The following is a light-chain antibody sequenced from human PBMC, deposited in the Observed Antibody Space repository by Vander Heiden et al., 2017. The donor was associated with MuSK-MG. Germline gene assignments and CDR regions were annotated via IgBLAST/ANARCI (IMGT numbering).Light chain of an antibody. CDR1: QSVNSN. Sequence: EIVMTQSPATLSVSPGERATLPCRASQSVNSNLAWYKHKPGKAPKLLIYKASSRETGIPARFSGSGSGTEFALTISSLQSEDFAIYYCQQYNSWPVTFGGGTKVEIK. V-gene: IGKV3-15*01. CDR2: KAS. J-gene: IGKJ4*02. CDR3: QQYNSWPVT.